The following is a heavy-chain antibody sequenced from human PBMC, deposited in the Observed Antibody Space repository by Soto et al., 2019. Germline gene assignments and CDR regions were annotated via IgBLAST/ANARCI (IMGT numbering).Heavy chain of an antibody. Sequence: PGVALRPSCTASGFPFSDNYMSWIRQAPAKGLEWIAYSSNSGSFTRYADSVKCRFSISRDNAKNSLYLQINSLRGDDTAIYYCVKSGDNYNALDYWGQGTPVTVSS. J-gene: IGHJ4*02. D-gene: IGHD1-1*01. CDR2: SSNSGSFT. CDR1: GFPFSDNY. V-gene: IGHV3-11*06. CDR3: VKSGDNYNALDY.